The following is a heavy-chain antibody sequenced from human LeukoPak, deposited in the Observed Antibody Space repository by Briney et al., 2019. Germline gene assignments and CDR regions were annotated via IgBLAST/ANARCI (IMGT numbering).Heavy chain of an antibody. D-gene: IGHD3-3*01. J-gene: IGHJ6*02. CDR3: ARGPFTIFGVVNYYYYYGMDV. CDR2: INHSGST. Sequence: SETLSLTCAVYGGPFSGYYWSWIRQPPGKGLEWIGEINHSGSTNYNPSLKSRVTISVDTSKNQFSLKLSSVTAADTAVYYCARGPFTIFGVVNYYYYYGMDVWGQGTTVTVSS. V-gene: IGHV4-34*01. CDR1: GGPFSGYY.